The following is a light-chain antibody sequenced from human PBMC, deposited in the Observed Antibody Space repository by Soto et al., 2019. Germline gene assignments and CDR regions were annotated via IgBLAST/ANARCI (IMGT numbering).Light chain of an antibody. Sequence: QSALTQPASVSGSPGQSITLSCAGTTNDIGSYNYVPWFQQHPGEAPKLIIFEVTHRPSGISTRFSGSKSGNTASLTISDLQAEDEALYYCSSYKFSTTLRVFGGGTKVTVL. CDR2: EVT. CDR3: SSYKFSTTLRV. V-gene: IGLV2-14*01. CDR1: TNDIGSYNY. J-gene: IGLJ3*02.